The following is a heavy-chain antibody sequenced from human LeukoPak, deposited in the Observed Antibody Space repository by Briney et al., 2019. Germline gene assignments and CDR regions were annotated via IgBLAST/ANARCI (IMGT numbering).Heavy chain of an antibody. J-gene: IGHJ4*02. Sequence: PSETLSLTCTVSGASISSGSYFWTWIRQPAGKGLEWIGRIYTSGSTNYNPSLKSRVTISLDTSKNLFSLTLSSVTAADTAVYYCARDPRGSESSPYWGPGTLVTVST. D-gene: IGHD3-10*01. V-gene: IGHV4-61*02. CDR1: GASISSGSYF. CDR3: ARDPRGSESSPY. CDR2: IYTSGST.